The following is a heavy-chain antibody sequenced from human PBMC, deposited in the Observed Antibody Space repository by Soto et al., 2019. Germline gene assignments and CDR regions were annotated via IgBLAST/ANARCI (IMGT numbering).Heavy chain of an antibody. J-gene: IGHJ4*02. D-gene: IGHD2-15*01. CDR2: VSGGGENT. CDR1: GFTFRDFG. CDR3: AKDVGYGGSLSDF. V-gene: IGHV3-23*01. Sequence: GGSLRLSCAASGFTFRDFGMAWVRQAPGKGLEWVSTVSGGGENTHYSDSVNGRFAISRDNSQNTVYLHMSSLRVDDTATYYCAKDVGYGGSLSDFWGQGTQFTVSS.